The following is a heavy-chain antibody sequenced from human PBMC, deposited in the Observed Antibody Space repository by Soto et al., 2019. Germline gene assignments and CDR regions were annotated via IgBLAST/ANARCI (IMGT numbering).Heavy chain of an antibody. CDR2: TYYRSKWYN. Sequence: PSQTLSLTCAISGDSVSSKSAAWNWIGQSPSRGLEWLGRTYYRSKWYNDYAVSVKSRITINPDTSKNQFSLQLKSVTPEDTAVYYCARSSIRGSSGWYPFDYWGQGTLVTVSS. D-gene: IGHD6-19*01. CDR1: GDSVSSKSAA. J-gene: IGHJ4*02. V-gene: IGHV6-1*01. CDR3: ARSSIRGSSGWYPFDY.